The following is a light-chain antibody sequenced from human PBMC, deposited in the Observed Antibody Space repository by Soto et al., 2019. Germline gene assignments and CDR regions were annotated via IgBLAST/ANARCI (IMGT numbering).Light chain of an antibody. J-gene: IGKJ1*01. V-gene: IGKV1-39*01. Sequence: EIQMTQSPSSLSASVGDRVTITCRASQSISRYLNLYQQKPGKAPQLLIYTASSLQSGVPSRFRGSGSGTDFTLTISSLQPEDFATYYCQQSSSIPWTFGQGTKVEIK. CDR2: TAS. CDR3: QQSSSIPWT. CDR1: QSISRY.